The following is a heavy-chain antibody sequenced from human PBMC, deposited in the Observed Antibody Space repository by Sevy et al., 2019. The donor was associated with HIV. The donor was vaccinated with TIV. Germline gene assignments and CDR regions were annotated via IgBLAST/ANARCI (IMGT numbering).Heavy chain of an antibody. D-gene: IGHD1-1*01. CDR3: ARDTGNFYVDY. J-gene: IGHJ4*02. CDR1: GFIFSNYW. CDR2: IKGDGSQT. V-gene: IGHV3-7*01. Sequence: GGSLRLSCAASGFIFSNYWMTWVRQAPGKGLEWEANIKGDGSQTAYADSVRGRCTISRDNAKNSLYLQINSLSPEDTALYYCARDTGNFYVDYWGQGTLVTVSS.